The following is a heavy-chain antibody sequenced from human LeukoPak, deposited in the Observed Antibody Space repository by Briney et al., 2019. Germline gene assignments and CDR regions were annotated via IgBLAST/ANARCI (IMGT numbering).Heavy chain of an antibody. CDR3: ARVRGSADYGDS. D-gene: IGHD3-10*01. V-gene: IGHV3-11*06. CDR1: GFTFSDYY. J-gene: IGHJ4*02. CDR2: ISSSSSYT. Sequence: PGGSLRLSCAASGFTFSDYYMSWIRQAPGKGLEWVSYISSSSSYTNYADSVKGRFTISRDNAKNSLYLQMNSLRAEDTAVYHCARVRGSADYGDSWGQGTLVTVSS.